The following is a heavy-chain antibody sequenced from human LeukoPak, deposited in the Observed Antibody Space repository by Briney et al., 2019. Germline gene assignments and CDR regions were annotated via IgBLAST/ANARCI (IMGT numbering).Heavy chain of an antibody. D-gene: IGHD2-8*01. J-gene: IGHJ5*02. CDR1: GGSVSGYY. V-gene: IGHV4-34*01. CDR3: ARAFCTSRSCWSWFDP. CDR2: ITHTGDT. Sequence: SETLSLTCAVYGGSVSGYYWSWIRQSPGTRLEWIGEITHTGDTNYSPSLKSRVTISRDTSKNQFSLKLSSVTAADTAVYYCARAFCTSRSCWSWFDPWGRGTLVTVSS.